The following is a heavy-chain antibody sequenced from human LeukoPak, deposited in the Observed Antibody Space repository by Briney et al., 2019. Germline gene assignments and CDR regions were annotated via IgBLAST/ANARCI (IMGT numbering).Heavy chain of an antibody. D-gene: IGHD6-19*01. V-gene: IGHV4-59*01. CDR1: GGSISSYY. Sequence: PSETLSLTCTVSGGSISSYYWSWIRQPPGKGLEWIGYIYYSGSTNYNPSLKSRVTISVDTSKNQFSLKLSSVTAADTAVYYCARVGHSSGWYVPDYWGQGTLVTVSS. CDR3: ARVGHSSGWYVPDY. CDR2: IYYSGST. J-gene: IGHJ4*02.